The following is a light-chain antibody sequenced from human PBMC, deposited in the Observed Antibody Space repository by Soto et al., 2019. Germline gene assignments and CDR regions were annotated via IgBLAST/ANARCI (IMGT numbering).Light chain of an antibody. CDR2: KAS. CDR1: QTISSW. Sequence: IPLTQTPSTLSGSVGERGTITCPASQTISSWLAWYQQKPGKAPKLLIYKASTLKSGVPSRFSGSGSGTEFTLTISSLQPDDFATYYCQHYNSYSEAFGQGTKVDI. J-gene: IGKJ1*01. V-gene: IGKV1-5*03. CDR3: QHYNSYSEA.